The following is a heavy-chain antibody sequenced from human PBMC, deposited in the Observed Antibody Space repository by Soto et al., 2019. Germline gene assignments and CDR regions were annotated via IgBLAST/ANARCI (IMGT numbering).Heavy chain of an antibody. D-gene: IGHD5-18*01. V-gene: IGHV1-69*13. J-gene: IGHJ6*02. CDR1: GGTFSSYA. CDR2: IIPIFGTA. Sequence: ASVKGSCKASGGTFSSYAISWVRQAPGQGLEWMGGIIPIFGTANYAQKFQGRVTITADESTSTAYMELSSLRSEDTAVYYCARGVYSYGTRPGGMDVTGPATTVTVS. CDR3: ARGVYSYGTRPGGMDV.